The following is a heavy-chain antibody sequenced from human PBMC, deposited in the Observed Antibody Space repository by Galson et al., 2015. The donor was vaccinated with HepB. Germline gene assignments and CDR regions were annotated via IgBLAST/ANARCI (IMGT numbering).Heavy chain of an antibody. J-gene: IGHJ4*02. CDR1: GGTFSSYA. Sequence: SVKVSCKASGGTFSSYAISWVRQAPGQGLEWMGGIIPIFGTANYAQKFQGRVTITADESTSTAYMELSSLRSEDTAVYYCATAQTDDFWSGYQIDYWGQGTLVTVSS. D-gene: IGHD3-3*01. CDR2: IIPIFGTA. CDR3: ATAQTDDFWSGYQIDY. V-gene: IGHV1-69*13.